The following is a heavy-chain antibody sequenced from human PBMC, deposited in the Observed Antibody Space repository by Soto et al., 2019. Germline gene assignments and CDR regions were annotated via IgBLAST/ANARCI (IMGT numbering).Heavy chain of an antibody. D-gene: IGHD3-16*01. V-gene: IGHV4-30-4*01. J-gene: IGHJ4*02. CDR3: ARHLGQFFDS. Sequence: TCTVAEGSISSGADYRSRIRQPPGKGLEWIGYIYYSGSTYYNPSLKSRVTISVDTSKNQFSLKLSSVTAADTAVYYCARHLGQFFDSWGQGTMVTVSS. CDR1: EGSISSGADY. CDR2: IYYSGST.